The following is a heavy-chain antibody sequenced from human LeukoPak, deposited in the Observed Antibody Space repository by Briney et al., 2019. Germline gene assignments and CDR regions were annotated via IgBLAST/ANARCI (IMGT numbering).Heavy chain of an antibody. CDR1: GYSISSGYY. CDR3: ARRAPNCSGGSCPFDI. V-gene: IGHV4-38-2*02. J-gene: IGHJ3*02. CDR2: IYHSGST. D-gene: IGHD2-15*01. Sequence: PSETLSLTCTVSGYSISSGYYWGWIRQPPGKGLEWFGSIYHSGSTYYNPSLKSRVTISVDTSKNQFSLKLSSVTAADTAVYYCARRAPNCSGGSCPFDIWGQGTMVTVSS.